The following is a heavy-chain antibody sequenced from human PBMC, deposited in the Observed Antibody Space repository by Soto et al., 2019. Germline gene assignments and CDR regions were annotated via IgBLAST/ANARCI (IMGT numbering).Heavy chain of an antibody. J-gene: IGHJ4*02. CDR2: IYNNGSP. Sequence: QVQLHESGPGLLKPSETLSLTCTVSGFSVSSGSFYWTWIRQPPGMGLEWLASIYNNGSPNYNPSLKSRVTISLDPSKNQFSLRLTSVTAADTAIYYCARGYRAGANFYAPGEWGQGTLVTVSS. CDR1: GFSVSSGSFY. V-gene: IGHV4-61*01. CDR3: ARGYRAGANFYAPGE. D-gene: IGHD2-8*02.